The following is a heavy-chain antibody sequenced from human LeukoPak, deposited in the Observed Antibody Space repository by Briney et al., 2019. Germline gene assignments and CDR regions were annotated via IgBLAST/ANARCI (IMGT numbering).Heavy chain of an antibody. CDR1: GYTFTGYY. D-gene: IGHD5-18*01. V-gene: IGHV1-2*02. CDR2: INPNSGDT. CDR3: AREQDIGMVSALDY. Sequence: GASVKVSCKPSGYTFTGYYMHWVRQAPGLGLEWMGWINPNSGDTNYAQKFQGRVTMTRDTSISTAYMELSRLGSDDTAVYYCAREQDIGMVSALDYWGQGTLVTVSS. J-gene: IGHJ4*02.